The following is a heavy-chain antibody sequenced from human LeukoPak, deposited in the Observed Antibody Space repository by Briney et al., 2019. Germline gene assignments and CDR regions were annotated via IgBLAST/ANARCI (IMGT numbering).Heavy chain of an antibody. D-gene: IGHD3-9*01. CDR2: IDYSGDT. CDR3: ARHPPGLRYFDP. CDR1: GGSISGYY. J-gene: IGHJ5*02. Sequence: SETLYLTCTVSGGSISGYYWSWIRQPPGKALEWIAYIDYSGDTNSNPSLKSRVTISVDTSKNQFSLRLNSVTAADTAFYYCARHPPGLRYFDPWGQGTLVTVSS. V-gene: IGHV4-59*08.